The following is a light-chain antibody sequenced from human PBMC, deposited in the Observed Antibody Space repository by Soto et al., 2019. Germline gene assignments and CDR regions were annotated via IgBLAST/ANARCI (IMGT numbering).Light chain of an antibody. Sequence: EIVLTQSPATLSLSPGERATLSCRASQSVSSYLAWYQHKPGQAPRLLIYDASNRATGIPARFSGSGSGTDFTVTISSLEPEDFAVYYCQQRSSWPWTVGQGTKVDTK. CDR1: QSVSSY. CDR3: QQRSSWPWT. J-gene: IGKJ1*01. V-gene: IGKV3-11*01. CDR2: DAS.